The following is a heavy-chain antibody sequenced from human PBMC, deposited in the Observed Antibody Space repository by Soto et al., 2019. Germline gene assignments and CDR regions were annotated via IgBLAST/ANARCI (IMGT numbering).Heavy chain of an antibody. CDR2: TFYRSQWYN. Sequence: PSQTLSLTCDISGDSVSSNTAAWGWVRLSPSRGLEWLGRTFYRSQWYNDYAESLKGRISVMVDTSKNQFSLQLSSVTPDDTAMYYCARQIYDSDTGPNFQYYFDSWGQGTPVTVSS. CDR3: ARQIYDSDTGPNFQYYFDS. D-gene: IGHD3-22*01. CDR1: GDSVSSNTAA. J-gene: IGHJ4*02. V-gene: IGHV6-1*01.